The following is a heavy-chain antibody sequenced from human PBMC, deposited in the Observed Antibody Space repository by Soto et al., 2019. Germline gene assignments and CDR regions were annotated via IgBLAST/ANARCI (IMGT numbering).Heavy chain of an antibody. Sequence: EVQLLEAGGDLVQPGGSVRLSCAASGFTLSNYVMTWVRQAPGKGLEWVSSISHSGGSTYYADSVKARFTISRDISKNTLYLQMNGLRADDTAVYFCAKGLDSGSYTDFAYWGQGTLVTVSS. D-gene: IGHD1-26*01. CDR2: ISHSGGST. CDR1: GFTLSNYV. V-gene: IGHV3-23*01. CDR3: AKGLDSGSYTDFAY. J-gene: IGHJ4*02.